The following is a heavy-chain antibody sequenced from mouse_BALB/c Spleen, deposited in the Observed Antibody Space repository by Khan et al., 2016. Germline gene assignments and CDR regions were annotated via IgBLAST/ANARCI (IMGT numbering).Heavy chain of an antibody. D-gene: IGHD1-1*01. Sequence: EVELVESGAELVRSGASVKLSCTASVCNIKDYYMHWVKQRPEQGLEWIGWIDPENGDTEYAPKFQGKATMTADTSSNAAYLQFSSLTSEDSAVYYCKAIYYGSDVYFDYWGQGTTLTVSS. J-gene: IGHJ2*01. V-gene: IGHV14-4*02. CDR1: VCNIKDYY. CDR2: IDPENGDT. CDR3: KAIYYGSDVYFDY.